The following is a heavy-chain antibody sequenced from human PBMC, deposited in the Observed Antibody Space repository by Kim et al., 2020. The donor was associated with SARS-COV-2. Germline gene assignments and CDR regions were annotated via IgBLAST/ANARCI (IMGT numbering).Heavy chain of an antibody. Sequence: SVKVSCKASGGTFSSYAISWVRQAPGQGLEWMGGIIPIFGTANYAQKFQGRVTITADESTSTAYMELSSLRSEDTAVYYCAFRRDGYNYLDLWGRGTLVTVSS. D-gene: IGHD5-12*01. CDR1: GGTFSSYA. J-gene: IGHJ2*01. V-gene: IGHV1-69*13. CDR2: IIPIFGTA. CDR3: AFRRDGYNYLDL.